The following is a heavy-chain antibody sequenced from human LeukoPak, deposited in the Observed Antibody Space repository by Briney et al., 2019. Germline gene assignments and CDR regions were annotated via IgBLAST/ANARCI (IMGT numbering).Heavy chain of an antibody. D-gene: IGHD3-10*01. Sequence: SGGSLRLSCAASGFTFSSYAMHWVRQAPGKGLEYVSAISSNGGSTYYANSVKVRFTISRDNSKNTLYLQMNRLRAEDTAVYYCAKDGHYYGSGSYSAWGYYYYYYMDVWGKGTTVTISS. J-gene: IGHJ6*03. CDR3: AKDGHYYGSGSYSAWGYYYYYYMDV. CDR1: GFTFSSYA. CDR2: ISSNGGST. V-gene: IGHV3-64*01.